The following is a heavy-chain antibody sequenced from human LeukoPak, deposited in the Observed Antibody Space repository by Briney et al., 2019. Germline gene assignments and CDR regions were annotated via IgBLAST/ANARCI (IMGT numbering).Heavy chain of an antibody. CDR2: IIPIFGTA. Sequence: SVNVSCKASGGTFSSYAISWVRQAPGQGLEWMGGIIPIFGTANYAQKFQGRVTITADESTSTAYMELSSLRSEDTAVYYCARAPAMDDAFDIWGQGTMVTVSS. V-gene: IGHV1-69*13. CDR3: ARAPAMDDAFDI. D-gene: IGHD5-18*01. CDR1: GGTFSSYA. J-gene: IGHJ3*02.